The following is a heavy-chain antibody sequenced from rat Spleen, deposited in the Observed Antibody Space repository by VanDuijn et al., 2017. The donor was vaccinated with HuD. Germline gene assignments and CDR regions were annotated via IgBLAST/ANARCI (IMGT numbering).Heavy chain of an antibody. D-gene: IGHD1-9*01. Sequence: EVQLVESGGGLVQTGRSLKLSCAASGFTFSSFPMAWVRQAPEKGLEWVAYIRSGGGGIYYPDSVKGRFTISRDNAKSTLYLQMDSLRSEDTASYYCVRHGYTRYYFDYWGQGVMVTVSS. CDR1: GFTFSSFP. CDR3: VRHGYTRYYFDY. CDR2: IRSGGGGI. V-gene: IGHV5-25*01. J-gene: IGHJ2*01.